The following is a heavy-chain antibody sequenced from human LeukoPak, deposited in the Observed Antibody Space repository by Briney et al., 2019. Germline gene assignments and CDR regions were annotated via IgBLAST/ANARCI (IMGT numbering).Heavy chain of an antibody. CDR3: ASRRGYYGSGSYYNVGAYYFDY. Sequence: PGGSLRLSGAASGFIFSSYSMNWVRQAPGKVLEWLSSISSSSSYIFYGDSVKGRFTISRDHAKHSLYLQMNSLRAEDTAVYYCASRRGYYGSGSYYNVGAYYFDYWGQGTLVTVSS. V-gene: IGHV3-21*03. D-gene: IGHD3-10*01. CDR2: ISSSSSYI. CDR1: GFIFSSYS. J-gene: IGHJ4*02.